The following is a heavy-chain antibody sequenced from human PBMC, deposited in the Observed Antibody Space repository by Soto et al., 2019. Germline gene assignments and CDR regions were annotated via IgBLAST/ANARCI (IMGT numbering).Heavy chain of an antibody. V-gene: IGHV3-30*18. Sequence: QVQLVESGGGVVQPGRSLRLSCAASRFTFSSYGIHWVRQAPGKGLEWVAVISYDGSNKYYADSVKGRFTISRDNSKNTLYLQMDSRRAEDSAVDYCAKASSSWDGDYYYGMDVWGPGTTVTVSS. D-gene: IGHD6-13*01. CDR3: AKASSSWDGDYYYGMDV. CDR1: RFTFSSYG. CDR2: ISYDGSNK. J-gene: IGHJ6*02.